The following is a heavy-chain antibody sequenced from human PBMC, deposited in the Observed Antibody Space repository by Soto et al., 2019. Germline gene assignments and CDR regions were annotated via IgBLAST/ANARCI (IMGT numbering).Heavy chain of an antibody. V-gene: IGHV3-48*02. Sequence: GGSLRLSCAAPGFTFSSYSMNWVRQAPGKGLEWVSYISSSGSTIYYADSVKGRFTISRDNAKNSLYLQMNNLRDEDTAVYYCARYITIFGVVPGYWGQGTLVTVSS. J-gene: IGHJ4*02. CDR3: ARYITIFGVVPGY. CDR2: ISSSGSTI. D-gene: IGHD3-3*01. CDR1: GFTFSSYS.